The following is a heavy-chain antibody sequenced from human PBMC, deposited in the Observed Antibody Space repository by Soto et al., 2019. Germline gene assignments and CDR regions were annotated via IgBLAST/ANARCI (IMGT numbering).Heavy chain of an antibody. CDR2: INGAGNT. CDR1: GFSVSVNF. CDR3: ARENYYYGLDV. J-gene: IGHJ6*02. V-gene: IGHV3-53*01. Sequence: EVQLVESGGGLIQPGGSLRLSCAASGFSVSVNFMTWVRQAPEKGLQWVSDINGAGNTNYADSVKGRFTISRDTSQNMIYLKMNCLRAEDTAMYYCARENYYYGLDVWGQGTTVTVSS.